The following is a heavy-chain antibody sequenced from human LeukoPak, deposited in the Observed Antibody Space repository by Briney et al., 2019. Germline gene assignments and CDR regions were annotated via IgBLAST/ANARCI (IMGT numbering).Heavy chain of an antibody. CDR3: ARQWVEGLRYFDWFGQNDY. CDR1: GGSISSSSYY. V-gene: IGHV4-39*01. CDR2: IYYSGST. D-gene: IGHD3-9*01. J-gene: IGHJ4*02. Sequence: PSETLSLTCTVSGGSISSSSYYWGWIRQPPGKGLEWIGSIYYSGSTYYNPSLKSRVTISVDTSKNQFSLKLSSVTAADAAVYYCARQWVEGLRYFDWFGQNDYWGQGTLVTVSS.